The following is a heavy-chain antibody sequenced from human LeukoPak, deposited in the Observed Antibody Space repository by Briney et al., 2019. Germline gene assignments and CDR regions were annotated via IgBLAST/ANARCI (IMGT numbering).Heavy chain of an antibody. CDR1: GFTFSSYG. Sequence: GGSLRLSCAASGFTFSSYGMHWVRQAPGKGLEWVAVISYDGSNKYYADSVKGRFTISRDNSKNTLYLQMNSLRAEDTAVYYCAKEREDYGSGSYYNVPPSSWGQGTLVTVSS. V-gene: IGHV3-30*18. CDR2: ISYDGSNK. CDR3: AKEREDYGSGSYYNVPPSS. J-gene: IGHJ5*02. D-gene: IGHD3-10*01.